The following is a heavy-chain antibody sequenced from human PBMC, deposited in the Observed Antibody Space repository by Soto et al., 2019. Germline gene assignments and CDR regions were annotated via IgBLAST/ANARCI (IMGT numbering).Heavy chain of an antibody. CDR3: AGHGHSSGWGYYYYGMDV. V-gene: IGHV4-39*01. CDR1: GGSISSSSYY. D-gene: IGHD6-19*01. CDR2: IYYSGST. J-gene: IGHJ6*02. Sequence: QLQLQESGPGLVKPSETLSLTCTVSGGSISSSSYYWGCIRQPPGKGLEWIGSIYYSGSTYYNPSLKSRDAVSVDKSKNQFSLKLSSVTAADTAVYYCAGHGHSSGWGYYYYGMDVWGQGTTVTVSS.